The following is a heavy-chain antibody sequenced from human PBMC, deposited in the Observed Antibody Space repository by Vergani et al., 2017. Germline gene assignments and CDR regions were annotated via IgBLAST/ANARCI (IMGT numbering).Heavy chain of an antibody. J-gene: IGHJ6*03. Sequence: QVQLQQWGGGLLKPSETLSLTCVVNGGSFTSYHWTWIRQSPGEGLEWVGDIDQTGRPDYNPSLKSRLTMSVEKSRNQFSLTPNSVTATDTAIYFCARVNTETNGHLYYYYYMDVWGQGTAVTVS. CDR2: IDQTGRP. V-gene: IGHV4-34*01. CDR1: GGSFTSYH. D-gene: IGHD4-11*01. CDR3: ARVNTETNGHLYYYYYMDV.